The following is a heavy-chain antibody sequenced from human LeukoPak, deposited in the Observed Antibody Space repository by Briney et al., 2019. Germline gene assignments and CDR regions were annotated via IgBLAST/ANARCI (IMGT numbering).Heavy chain of an antibody. CDR2: IIGSSGDT. CDR3: AKGAYNYIEMGYFDY. CDR1: GFSLTNFA. D-gene: IGHD5-24*01. Sequence: GGSLRLSCAASGFSLTNFAMSWVRQAPGKGLEWVSLIIGSSGDTFYADSVKGRFTISRDNSKNTLYLQMNSLRAEDTALYYCAKGAYNYIEMGYFDYWGQGNLVTVSS. J-gene: IGHJ4*02. V-gene: IGHV3-23*01.